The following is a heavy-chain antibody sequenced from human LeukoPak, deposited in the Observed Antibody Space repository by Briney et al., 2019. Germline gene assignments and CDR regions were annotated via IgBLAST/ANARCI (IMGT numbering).Heavy chain of an antibody. CDR3: AGPGDFGDGRDPAHNWFDP. CDR1: GFTFSYYY. D-gene: IGHD4-17*01. CDR2: ISNSGSFK. V-gene: IGHV3-11*03. J-gene: IGHJ5*02. Sequence: GGSLRLSCAASGFTFSYYYMSWIRQAPGKGLEWVSYISNSGSFKNYADSVKGRFTISRDNAKNSVYLQMNSLRVDDTAVYYCAGPGDFGDGRDPAHNWFDPWGQGTLVTVSS.